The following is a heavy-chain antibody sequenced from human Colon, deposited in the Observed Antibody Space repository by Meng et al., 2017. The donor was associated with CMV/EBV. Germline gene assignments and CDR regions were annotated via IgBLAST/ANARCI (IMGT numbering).Heavy chain of an antibody. CDR2: IYPQDGGT. CDR3: VRESWYFDF. D-gene: IGHD6-13*01. J-gene: IGHJ4*02. V-gene: IGHV1-2*02. Sequence: QVELGQPGTEVKKTRASVKVSCKTAGYTFTAHHVHWVREAPGQGLEWMGWIYPQDGGTYFAQKFQDRVTLTRDTSITTAYMELSGLTSDDTAIYYCVRESWYFDFWGEGTLVTVSS. CDR1: GYTFTAHH.